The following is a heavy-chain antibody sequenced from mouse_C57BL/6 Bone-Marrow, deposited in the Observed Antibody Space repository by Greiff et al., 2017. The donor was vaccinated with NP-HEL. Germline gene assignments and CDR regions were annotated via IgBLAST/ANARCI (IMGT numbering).Heavy chain of an antibody. Sequence: EVQRVESGGGLVQPKGSLKLSCAASGFTFNTYAMHWVRQAPGKGLEWVARIRSKSSNYATYYADSVKDRFTISRDDSQSMLYLQMNNLKTEDTAMYCCVRDETAQAWFAYWGQGTLVTVSA. CDR3: VRDETAQAWFAY. V-gene: IGHV10-3*01. D-gene: IGHD3-2*02. CDR2: IRSKSSNYAT. CDR1: GFTFNTYA. J-gene: IGHJ3*01.